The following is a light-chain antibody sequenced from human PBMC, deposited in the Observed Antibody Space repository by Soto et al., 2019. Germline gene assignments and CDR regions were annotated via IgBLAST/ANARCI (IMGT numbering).Light chain of an antibody. CDR3: QQYGSSPRIT. V-gene: IGKV3-20*01. Sequence: VLTQSPGTLSLSPGERATLSCRASQSVSSRLAWYQHKSGQAPRLLISGASRRATGIPDRFSGSGSGTDFTLTISRLEPEDFAVYYCQQYGSSPRITFGQGTRLEIK. CDR2: GAS. J-gene: IGKJ5*01. CDR1: QSVSSR.